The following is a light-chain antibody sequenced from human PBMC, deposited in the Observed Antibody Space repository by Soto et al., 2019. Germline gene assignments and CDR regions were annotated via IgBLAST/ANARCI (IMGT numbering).Light chain of an antibody. CDR3: QQYYRPWT. CDR2: WAS. Sequence: DIVMTQSPDSLAVSLGERATINCKSSQSVLYSSNNKNYLAWYQQKPGQPPKLIIYWASTRESGVPDRFSGSGSGTDFTLPISSLQAEDVSVYYCQQYYRPWTFGQGTKVEIK. CDR1: QSVLYSSNNKNY. J-gene: IGKJ1*01. V-gene: IGKV4-1*01.